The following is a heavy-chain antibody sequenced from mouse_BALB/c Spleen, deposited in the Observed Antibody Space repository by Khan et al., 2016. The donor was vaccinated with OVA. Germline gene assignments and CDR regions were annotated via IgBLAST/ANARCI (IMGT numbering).Heavy chain of an antibody. CDR2: ISYSGST. Sequence: VQLKESGPGLVKPSQSLSLTCTVTGYSITSGYGWNWIRQFPGNKLEWMGYISYSGSTNYNPSLKSRISITRDKSKNQFFLQLNTVTTEDTATYYCARTARIKYWGQGTTLTVSS. CDR3: ARTARIKY. CDR1: GYSITSGYG. V-gene: IGHV3-2*02. D-gene: IGHD1-2*01. J-gene: IGHJ2*01.